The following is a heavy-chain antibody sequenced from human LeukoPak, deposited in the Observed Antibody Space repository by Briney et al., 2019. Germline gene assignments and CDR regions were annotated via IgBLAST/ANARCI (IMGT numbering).Heavy chain of an antibody. CDR3: ARAYSSSWYYFDY. J-gene: IGHJ4*02. D-gene: IGHD6-13*01. CDR1: GFTFSSYE. CDR2: ISDSGSFI. Sequence: GGSLRLSCAASGFTFSSYEMTWVRQAPGKGLEWISYISDSGSFIDYADSVKGRFTISRDNSKNTLYLQMNSLRAEDTAVYYCARAYSSSWYYFDYWGQGTLVTVSS. V-gene: IGHV3-48*03.